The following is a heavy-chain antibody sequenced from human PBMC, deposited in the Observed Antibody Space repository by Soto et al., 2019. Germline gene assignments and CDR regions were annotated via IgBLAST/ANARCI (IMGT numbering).Heavy chain of an antibody. V-gene: IGHV3-48*03. Sequence: EVQLVESGGGLVQPGGSLRLSCAASGFTFSAYEMNWVRQAPGTGLEWISFITNIGTTIYYADSVKGRFTISRDNAKNSLYLQMNSLRADDTAVYYCVYGYYFDSWGQGTLVTVSS. D-gene: IGHD3-10*01. J-gene: IGHJ4*02. CDR1: GFTFSAYE. CDR2: ITNIGTTI. CDR3: VYGYYFDS.